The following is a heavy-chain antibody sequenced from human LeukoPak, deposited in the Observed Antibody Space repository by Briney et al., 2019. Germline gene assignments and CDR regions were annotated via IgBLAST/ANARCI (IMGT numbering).Heavy chain of an antibody. V-gene: IGHV1-69*01. CDR2: IIPIFGTA. CDR1: GGTFSSYA. D-gene: IGHD2-15*01. Sequence: SVKVSFKASGGTFSSYAISWVRQAPGQGLEWMGGIIPIFGTANYAQKFQGRVTITADESTSTAYMELSSLRSEDTAVYYCARSVVAAPWPFDYWGQGTLVTVSS. J-gene: IGHJ4*02. CDR3: ARSVVAAPWPFDY.